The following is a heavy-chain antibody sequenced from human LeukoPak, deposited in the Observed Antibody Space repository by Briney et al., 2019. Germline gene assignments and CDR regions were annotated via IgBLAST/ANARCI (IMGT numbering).Heavy chain of an antibody. V-gene: IGHV3-7*01. CDR1: GFTFSGHW. J-gene: IGHJ4*02. CDR2: RNQGGSDK. D-gene: IGHD1-14*01. CDR3: TRDRSRAEDD. Sequence: GGSLRLSCAASGFTFSGHWMSWVSQAPGKGLEWVANRNQGGSDKYYVDSVKGRFTISRDNANNLLYLQMNSLRGEDTAVYYCTRDRSRAEDDWGQGTLVTVSS.